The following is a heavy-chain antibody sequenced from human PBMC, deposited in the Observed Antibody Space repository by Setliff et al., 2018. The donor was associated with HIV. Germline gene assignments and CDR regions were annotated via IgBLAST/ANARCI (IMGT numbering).Heavy chain of an antibody. Sequence: TLSLTCTVSGGSIGSGSFYWSWIRQPAGKGLEWIGRLYTRGSANYNPSLGSRVTMSIDTSKNQFSLQMTSVTAADTAVYYCARVGYHGSGRYSFDYWGQGTLVTVSS. D-gene: IGHD3-10*01. V-gene: IGHV4-61*02. CDR1: GGSIGSGSFY. CDR2: LYTRGSA. J-gene: IGHJ4*02. CDR3: ARVGYHGSGRYSFDY.